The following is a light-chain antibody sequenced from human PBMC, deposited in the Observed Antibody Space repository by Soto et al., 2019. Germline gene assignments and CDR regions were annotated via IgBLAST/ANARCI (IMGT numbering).Light chain of an antibody. CDR3: QTWGTGIHGV. CDR1: SGHSSYA. CDR2: LNSDGSH. V-gene: IGLV4-69*01. J-gene: IGLJ2*01. Sequence: QPVLTQSPSASASLAASVKLTCTLSSGHSSYAIAWHQQQPEKGPRYLMKLNSDGSHSKGDGIPDRFSGSSSGAERYLTISSLQSEDEADYYCQTWGTGIHGVFGGGTKLTVL.